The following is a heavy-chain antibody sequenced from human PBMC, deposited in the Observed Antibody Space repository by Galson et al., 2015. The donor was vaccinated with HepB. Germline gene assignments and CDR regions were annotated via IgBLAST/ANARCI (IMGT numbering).Heavy chain of an antibody. CDR3: ARASILDY. CDR2: ISSSSSII. CDR1: GFRFYSYS. Sequence: SLRLSCAASGFRFYSYSMNWVRQTPGKGLEWVSYISSSSSIIDYADSVKGRLTISRDNAKNSLYLQMNSLRAEDTAVYYCARASILDYWGQGTLVTVSS. D-gene: IGHD2-2*01. J-gene: IGHJ4*02. V-gene: IGHV3-48*01.